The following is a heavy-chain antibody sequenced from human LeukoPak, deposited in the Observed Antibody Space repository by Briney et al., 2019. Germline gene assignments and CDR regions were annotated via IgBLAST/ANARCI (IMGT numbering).Heavy chain of an antibody. Sequence: RGSLRLSCVASGFTFGTHAMSWVRLAPGKGLEWVSAIGGSDGTTYYADSVKGRFTISRDNSKDTLYLQMDSLRVEDTATYYCAKRDSSGSYPYYFDFWGQGTLVTVSS. CDR3: AKRDSSGSYPYYFDF. CDR1: GFTFGTHA. V-gene: IGHV3-23*01. CDR2: IGGSDGTT. D-gene: IGHD3-22*01. J-gene: IGHJ4*02.